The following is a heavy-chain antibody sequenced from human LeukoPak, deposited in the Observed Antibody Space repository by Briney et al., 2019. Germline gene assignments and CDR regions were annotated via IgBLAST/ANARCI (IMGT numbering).Heavy chain of an antibody. CDR1: GGSISIGCYY. CDR2: IYTSGST. J-gene: IGHJ6*02. CDR3: AREADPLKLERPRWGYYGMDV. D-gene: IGHD1-1*01. Sequence: SQSLSLTCTVSGGSISIGCYYWSWLRQPAGKGLEGIGRIYTSGSTNYNPCLKSRVTITVDTSKNQFSLKLSSVTAADTAVYYRAREADPLKLERPRWGYYGMDVWGQGSTVTVSS. V-gene: IGHV4-61*02.